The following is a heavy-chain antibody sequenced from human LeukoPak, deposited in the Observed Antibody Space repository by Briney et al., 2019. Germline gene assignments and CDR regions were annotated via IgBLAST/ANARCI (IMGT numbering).Heavy chain of an antibody. V-gene: IGHV3-23*01. J-gene: IGHJ4*02. CDR1: GFTFSNYG. CDR3: ARRKVGGTGDY. D-gene: IGHD1-26*01. Sequence: GGSLRLSCAASGFTFSNYGMSWVRQAPGKGLEWVSAVSGNSGSSFYADSVKGRFTISRDNSKNTLFLQVDSLRAEDSAIYYCARRKVGGTGDYWGQGTQVTVSS. CDR2: VSGNSGSS.